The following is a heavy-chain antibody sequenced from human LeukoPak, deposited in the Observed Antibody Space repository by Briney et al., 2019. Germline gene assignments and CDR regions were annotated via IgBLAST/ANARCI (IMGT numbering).Heavy chain of an antibody. Sequence: GGSLRLSCAASGFTFSRYWIHWVRQAPGKGLVWVSRINSDGSDTVYADSVRGRFTIPRHNAKNTLYLQMNSLRADDTAVYYCLSAVGPSEYWGQGTLVTVSS. CDR1: GFTFSRYW. J-gene: IGHJ4*02. V-gene: IGHV3-74*01. CDR2: INSDGSDT. CDR3: LSAVGPSEY. D-gene: IGHD1-26*01.